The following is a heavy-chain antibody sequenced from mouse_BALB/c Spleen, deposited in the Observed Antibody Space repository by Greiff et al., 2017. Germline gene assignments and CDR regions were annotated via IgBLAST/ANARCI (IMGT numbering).Heavy chain of an antibody. Sequence: LQESGAELARPGASVKLSCKASGYTFTSYWMQWVKQRPGQGLEWIGAIYPGDGDTRYTQKFKGKATLTADKSSSTAYMQLSSLASEDSAVYYCARGWLRGAMDYWGQGTSVTVSS. V-gene: IGHV1-87*01. J-gene: IGHJ4*01. D-gene: IGHD2-2*01. CDR3: ARGWLRGAMDY. CDR1: GYTFTSYW. CDR2: IYPGDGDT.